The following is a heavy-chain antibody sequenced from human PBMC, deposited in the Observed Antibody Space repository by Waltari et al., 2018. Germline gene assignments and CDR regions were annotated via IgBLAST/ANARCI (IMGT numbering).Heavy chain of an antibody. Sequence: EVQLVESGGGLVQPGGSLRLSCAASGFTVSSNNMSCVRQAPGKGLEWVSVIYSGGSTYYADSVKGRFTISRDNSKNTLYLQMNSLRAEDTAVYYCAREKWAHDYGDYYPHNFDYWGQGTLVTVSS. D-gene: IGHD4-17*01. CDR1: GFTVSSNN. CDR3: AREKWAHDYGDYYPHNFDY. CDR2: IYSGGST. V-gene: IGHV3-66*02. J-gene: IGHJ4*02.